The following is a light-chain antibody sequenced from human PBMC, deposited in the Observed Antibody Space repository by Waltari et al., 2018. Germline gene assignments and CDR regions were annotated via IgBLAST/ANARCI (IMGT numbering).Light chain of an antibody. J-gene: IGKJ3*01. CDR2: KAS. Sequence: DIQMTQSPSTLSASVGDRVTITCRASQSIPRCLAWFQQKPGKAPKLLIYKASMLESGVPSRFSGGGSGTEFTLTISSLQPDDFATYYCQHYDSYSATFGRGTKIEIK. CDR3: QHYDSYSAT. CDR1: QSIPRC. V-gene: IGKV1-5*03.